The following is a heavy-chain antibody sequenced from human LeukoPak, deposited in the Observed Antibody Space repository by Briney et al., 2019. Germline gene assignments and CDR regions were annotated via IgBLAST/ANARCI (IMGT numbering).Heavy chain of an antibody. Sequence: PSETLSLTCTVSGGSISSYYWCWIRQPPPPGLERIGYIYYSGSSNYNPSLKSRVTVSVATSKNQFSLKLRSVTATDTAVYYCACYYDILAGYYSFDYWGQGTLVTVSS. CDR1: GGSISSYY. J-gene: IGHJ4*02. D-gene: IGHD3-9*01. CDR2: IYYSGSS. CDR3: ACYYDILAGYYSFDY. V-gene: IGHV4-59*01.